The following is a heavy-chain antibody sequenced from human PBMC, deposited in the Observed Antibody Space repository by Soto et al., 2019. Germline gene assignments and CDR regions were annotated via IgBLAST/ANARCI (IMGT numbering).Heavy chain of an antibody. CDR2: IDYRGTI. V-gene: IGHV4-39*02. CDR3: SRRAPEGFDP. Sequence: PSETLSLTCTVSGGSIATSSYFWAWIRRPPGKGLEWIGSIDYRGTIYNNPSLKSRVTISVDTSKNHFSLKLDSVTAADTALYYCSRRAPEGFDPWGQGTLVT. J-gene: IGHJ5*02. CDR1: GGSIATSSYF.